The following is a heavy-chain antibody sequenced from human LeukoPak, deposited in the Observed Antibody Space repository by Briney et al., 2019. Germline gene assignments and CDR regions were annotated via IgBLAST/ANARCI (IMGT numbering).Heavy chain of an antibody. CDR1: GFTFSSYA. CDR3: AKSPRYFSSTSCYSIFDY. Sequence: PGGSLRLSCAASGFTFSSYAMSWVRQAPGKGLEWVSAISGSGGSTYYADSVKGRFTISRDNSKNTLYLQMNSLRAEDTAVYYCAKSPRYFSSTSCYSIFDYWGQGTLVTVSS. D-gene: IGHD2-2*01. V-gene: IGHV3-23*01. J-gene: IGHJ4*02. CDR2: ISGSGGST.